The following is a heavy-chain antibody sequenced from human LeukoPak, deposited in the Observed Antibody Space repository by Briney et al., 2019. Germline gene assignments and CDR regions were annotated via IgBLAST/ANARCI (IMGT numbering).Heavy chain of an antibody. CDR3: ARSDGYGLVGI. CDR1: GDSISSSNCY. Sequence: SETLSLTCTVSGDSISSSNCYWGWIRQPPGKGLEWIGSIYFSGGTYYNASLKSRVTISVDTPKNHFSLTLSSVTAADTAVYYCARSDGYGLVGIWGQGTMVTVSS. V-gene: IGHV4-39*07. D-gene: IGHD5-18*01. J-gene: IGHJ3*02. CDR2: IYFSGGT.